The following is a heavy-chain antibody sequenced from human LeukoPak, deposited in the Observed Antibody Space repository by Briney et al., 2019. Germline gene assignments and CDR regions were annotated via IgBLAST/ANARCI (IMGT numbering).Heavy chain of an antibody. V-gene: IGHV3-23*01. D-gene: IGHD3-9*01. CDR1: GFTLSSYA. CDR2: ISGSGGST. CDR3: VRDLDWGAYDY. J-gene: IGHJ4*02. Sequence: GGSLRLSCAASGFTLSSYAMSWVRQAPGKGLEWVSAISGSGGSTDYADSVKGRFTISRDNSKNTLYLQMNSLRAEDTAVYYCVRDLDWGAYDYWGQGTLVTVSS.